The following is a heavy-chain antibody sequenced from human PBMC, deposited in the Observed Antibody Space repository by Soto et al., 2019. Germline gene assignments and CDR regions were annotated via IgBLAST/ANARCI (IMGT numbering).Heavy chain of an antibody. CDR2: ISSSSSYI. CDR1: GFTFSSYS. CDR3: AGQPGDYYYYGMEI. V-gene: IGHV3-21*01. J-gene: IGHJ6*02. Sequence: GSRRLSCSASGFTFSSYSMNWVRQAPGKGLEWLSSISSSSSYIYYADSVKGRFTISRYNAKNSLYLQMNSLSAQDTPVSYLAGQPGDYYYYGMEIWDQGSTLAVSS.